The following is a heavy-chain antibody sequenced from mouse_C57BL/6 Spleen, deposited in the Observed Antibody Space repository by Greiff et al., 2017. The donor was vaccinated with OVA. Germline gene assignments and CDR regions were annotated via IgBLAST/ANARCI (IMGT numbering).Heavy chain of an antibody. CDR1: GFTFSSYG. CDR3: ARDSSGYVAWFAY. CDR2: ISSGGSYT. J-gene: IGHJ3*01. V-gene: IGHV5-6*01. D-gene: IGHD3-2*02. Sequence: EVQLQESGGDLVKPGGSLKLSCAASGFTFSSYGMSWVRQTPDKRLEWVATISSGGSYTYYPDSVKGRFTISRDNAKNTLYLQMSSLKSEDTAMYYCARDSSGYVAWFAYWGQGTLVTVSA.